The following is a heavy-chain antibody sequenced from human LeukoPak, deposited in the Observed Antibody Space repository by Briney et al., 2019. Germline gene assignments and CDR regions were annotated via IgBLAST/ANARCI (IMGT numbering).Heavy chain of an antibody. Sequence: SETLSLTCTVSGYSISSGYYWGWIRQPPGKGLEWIGSIYHSGSTYYNPSLKSRVTISVDTPKNQFSLKLSSVTAADTAVYYCARVGSSRAAASWFDPWGQGTLVTVSS. CDR3: ARVGSSRAAASWFDP. CDR1: GYSISSGYY. J-gene: IGHJ5*02. D-gene: IGHD2-2*01. CDR2: IYHSGST. V-gene: IGHV4-38-2*02.